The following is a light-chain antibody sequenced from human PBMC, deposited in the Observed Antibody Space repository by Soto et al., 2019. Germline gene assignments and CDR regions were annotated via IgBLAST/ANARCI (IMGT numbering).Light chain of an antibody. V-gene: IGLV2-14*01. Sequence: QSALTQPASVSGSPGESITISCTGTSSDIGGYNYVSWYQQHPDKAPKLLIYEVSNRPSGVSNRFSGSKSGNTAPLTISGLQAEDEADYYCSSYTSSSTLVVFGGGTKLTVL. CDR3: SSYTSSSTLVV. CDR1: SSDIGGYNY. CDR2: EVS. J-gene: IGLJ2*01.